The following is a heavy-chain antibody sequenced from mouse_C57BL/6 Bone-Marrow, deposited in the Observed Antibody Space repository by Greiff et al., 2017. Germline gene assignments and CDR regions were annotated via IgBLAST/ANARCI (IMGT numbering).Heavy chain of an antibody. CDR1: GYTFTSYW. V-gene: IGHV1-5*01. CDR2: IYPGNSDT. D-gene: IGHD2-1*01. CDR3: TKEGNGNLYAMDY. Sequence: VQLQQSGTVLARPGASVKMSCKTSGYTFTSYWMHWVKQRPGQGLEWIGAIYPGNSDTSYNQKFKGKAKLTAVTSDSTAYMELSSLTNEDSAVYYCTKEGNGNLYAMDYWGQGTSVTVSS. J-gene: IGHJ4*01.